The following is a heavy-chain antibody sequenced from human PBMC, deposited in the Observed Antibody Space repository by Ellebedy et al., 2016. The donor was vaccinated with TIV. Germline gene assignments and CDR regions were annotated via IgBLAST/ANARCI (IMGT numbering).Heavy chain of an antibody. V-gene: IGHV4-59*01. Sequence: GSLRLSCTVSGGSMNSYYWSWIRQTPGKGLEWIGNIYYSGVTNYNPSLKSRVTISLDTSKSQFSLKLSSLTAADTAVYYCSRGWVYFDFWGQGTLVTVSS. CDR2: IYYSGVT. J-gene: IGHJ4*02. CDR1: GGSMNSYY. D-gene: IGHD5-24*01. CDR3: SRGWVYFDF.